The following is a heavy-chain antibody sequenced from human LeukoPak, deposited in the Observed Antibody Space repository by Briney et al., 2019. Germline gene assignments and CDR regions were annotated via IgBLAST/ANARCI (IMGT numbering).Heavy chain of an antibody. Sequence: GGSLRLSCAASGFTFSSYGMHWVRQAPGKGLEWVAVISYDGSNKYYADSVKGRFTISRDNSKNTLYLQMNSLRAEDTAVYYCTKAIQLWLIDYWGQGTLVTVSS. CDR1: GFTFSSYG. J-gene: IGHJ4*02. D-gene: IGHD5-18*01. V-gene: IGHV3-30*18. CDR3: TKAIQLWLIDY. CDR2: ISYDGSNK.